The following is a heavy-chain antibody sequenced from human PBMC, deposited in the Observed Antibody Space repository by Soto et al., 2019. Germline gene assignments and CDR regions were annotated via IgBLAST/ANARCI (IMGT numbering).Heavy chain of an antibody. V-gene: IGHV2-70*01. Sequence: PTLVNPTQTLTLTCTFSGFSLSTSGMCVSWIRQPPGKALEWLALIDWDDDKYYSTSLKTRLTISKDTSKNQVVLTMTNMDPVDHPPFYWARIRVSSRGALVAYYWGWGVGGKGPRVPAPS. CDR3: ARIRVSSRGALVAYYWGWGV. D-gene: IGHD6-13*01. J-gene: IGHJ6*03. CDR1: GFSLSTSGMC. CDR2: IDWDDDK.